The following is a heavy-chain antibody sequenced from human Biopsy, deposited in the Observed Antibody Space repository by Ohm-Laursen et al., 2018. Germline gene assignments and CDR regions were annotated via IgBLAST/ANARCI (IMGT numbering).Heavy chain of an antibody. D-gene: IGHD4-11*01. Sequence: SDTLSLTCTVSGDSVTKYYWSWVRQPPGKGLEWIGHIYYSVMTNYNPSLQGRVSISVDTSRNQVSLTLSSVTAADTAVYYCARDSGILNYGNFKYYHYYGMDVWGQGTTVIVSS. CDR3: ARDSGILNYGNFKYYHYYGMDV. CDR1: GDSVTKYY. J-gene: IGHJ6*02. CDR2: IYYSVMT. V-gene: IGHV4-59*02.